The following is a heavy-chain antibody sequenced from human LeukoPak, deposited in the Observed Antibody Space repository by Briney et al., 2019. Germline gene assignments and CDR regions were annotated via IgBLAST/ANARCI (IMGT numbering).Heavy chain of an antibody. V-gene: IGHV3-7*01. CDR1: GFTFSSYA. D-gene: IGHD3-3*01. Sequence: GGSLRLSCAASGFTFSSYAMSWVRQAPGKGLEWVANIKKDGSEKNYVDSVKGRFTISRDNAKNSLYLQMNNLRAEDTAVYYCARHPNWSFDYWGQGTLVTVSS. CDR3: ARHPNWSFDY. J-gene: IGHJ4*02. CDR2: IKKDGSEK.